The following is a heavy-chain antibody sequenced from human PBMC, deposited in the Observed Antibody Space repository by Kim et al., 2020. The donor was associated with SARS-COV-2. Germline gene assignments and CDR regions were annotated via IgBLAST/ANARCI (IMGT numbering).Heavy chain of an antibody. J-gene: IGHJ2*01. CDR3: ARALIHRAYGSSGYYSYWYFDL. V-gene: IGHV4-59*13. D-gene: IGHD3-22*01. CDR1: GGSISSYY. CDR2: IYYSGST. Sequence: SETLSLTCTVSGGSISSYYWSWIRQPPGKGLEWIGYIYYSGSTNYNPSLKSRVTISVDTSKNQFSLKLSSVTAADTAVYYCARALIHRAYGSSGYYSYWYFDLWGRGTLVTVSS.